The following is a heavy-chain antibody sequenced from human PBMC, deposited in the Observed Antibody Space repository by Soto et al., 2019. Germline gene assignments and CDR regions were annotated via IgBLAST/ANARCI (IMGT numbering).Heavy chain of an antibody. CDR1: CGSFIGYY. V-gene: IGHV4-34*01. Sequence: PSETLSLTCAVYCGSFIGYYWNWIRQPPGKGLEWIGEINHSGSTNYNPSLKSRVSISVGTSNNQCSLKLSSVTAADTAVYYCARGRGDGYNQDWYFDLWGRGTLVTVSS. J-gene: IGHJ2*01. D-gene: IGHD3-10*01. CDR3: ARGRGDGYNQDWYFDL. CDR2: INHSGST.